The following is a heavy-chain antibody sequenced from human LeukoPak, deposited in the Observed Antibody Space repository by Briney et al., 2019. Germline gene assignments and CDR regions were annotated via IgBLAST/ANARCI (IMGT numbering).Heavy chain of an antibody. V-gene: IGHV3-21*01. Sequence: GGSLRLSCEASGFTFSTYSMNWVRQAPGKGLEWVSSISSASSFIYYADSVKGRFTISRDNAKNSLLLQMNSLRAEDTAVYYCARESSGYFYWGQGTLVTVSS. CDR1: GFTFSTYS. J-gene: IGHJ4*02. CDR3: ARESSGYFY. D-gene: IGHD3-22*01. CDR2: ISSASSFI.